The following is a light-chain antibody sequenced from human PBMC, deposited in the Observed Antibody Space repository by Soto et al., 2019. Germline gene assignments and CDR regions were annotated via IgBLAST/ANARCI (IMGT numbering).Light chain of an antibody. J-gene: IGKJ1*01. CDR1: QRVSSN. CDR2: GAS. CDR3: QQYYNWPLWT. Sequence: EIVMTQSPVTMYVSPGERATLSCRASQRVSSNVAWYQQKRGQAPRLLIYGASTRATGIPARFSGSGSGTEFTLTISSLQSEDFPLYYCQQYYNWPLWTFGQGAKVEIK. V-gene: IGKV3-15*01.